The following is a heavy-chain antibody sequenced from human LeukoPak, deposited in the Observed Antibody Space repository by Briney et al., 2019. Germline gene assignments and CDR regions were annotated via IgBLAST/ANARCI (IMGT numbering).Heavy chain of an antibody. D-gene: IGHD2-21*02. CDR1: GGTFSSYA. CDR2: IIPIFGTA. V-gene: IGHV1-69*05. Sequence: SVKVSCKASGGTFSSYAISWVRQAPGQGLEWMGGIIPIFGTANYAQRFQGRVTITTDESTSTAYMELSSLRSEDTAVYYCARATVVTNYYYYYMDVWGKGTTVSVFS. CDR3: ARATVVTNYYYYYMDV. J-gene: IGHJ6*03.